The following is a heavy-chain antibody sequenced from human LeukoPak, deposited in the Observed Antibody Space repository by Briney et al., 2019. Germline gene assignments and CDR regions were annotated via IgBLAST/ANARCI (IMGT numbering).Heavy chain of an antibody. V-gene: IGHV4-59*01. CDR1: GGSIGSYY. Sequence: SETLSLTCTVSGGSIGSYYWSWMRQPPGKGLEWIGYIYYSGSTNYNPSLKSRVTLSVDTSKNQFSLKLSSVTAADMAVYYCARTKKDILTGYLFDYWGQGTLVTVSS. D-gene: IGHD3-9*01. CDR3: ARTKKDILTGYLFDY. CDR2: IYYSGST. J-gene: IGHJ4*02.